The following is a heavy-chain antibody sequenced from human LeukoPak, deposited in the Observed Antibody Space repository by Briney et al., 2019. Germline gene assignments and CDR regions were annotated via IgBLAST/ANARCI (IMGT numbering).Heavy chain of an antibody. CDR1: GFTFSSYW. V-gene: IGHV3-74*01. CDR3: ARRRPGFFAFDI. J-gene: IGHJ3*02. CDR2: INSDGSSA. Sequence: GGSLRLSCAASGFTFSSYWMHWVRQGPGKGLVWVSRINSDGSSANYADSVKGGFTISRDNAKNTLYLQMNSLRAEDTAVYYCARRRPGFFAFDIWGRGTMVTVSS.